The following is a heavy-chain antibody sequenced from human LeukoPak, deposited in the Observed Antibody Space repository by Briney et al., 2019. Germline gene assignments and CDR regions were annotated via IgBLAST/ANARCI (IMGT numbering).Heavy chain of an antibody. V-gene: IGHV4-59*01. Sequence: SETLSLTCTVSGGSISSYYWSWIRQPPGKGLEWIGYMYYSGSTNYNPSTNYNPSLKSRVTISVDTSKNQFSLKLSSVTAADTAVYYCARGYYYDSSGYLSHAFDIWGQGTMVTVSS. CDR2: MYYSGST. CDR3: ARGYYYDSSGYLSHAFDI. CDR1: GGSISSYY. J-gene: IGHJ3*02. D-gene: IGHD3-22*01.